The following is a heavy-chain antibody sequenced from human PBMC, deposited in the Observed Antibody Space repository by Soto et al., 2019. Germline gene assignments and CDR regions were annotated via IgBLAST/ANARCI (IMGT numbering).Heavy chain of an antibody. D-gene: IGHD3-9*01. Sequence: GGSLRLSCAASGFTFSTYAMAWVRQAPGKGLEWVSGVSGSGGSTYYADSVKGRFTISRDNSKNTLYLQMNSLRAEDTAVYYCAKNVWGITIFGGMDVWGQGTTVTVSS. CDR1: GFTFSTYA. CDR2: VSGSGGST. J-gene: IGHJ6*02. V-gene: IGHV3-23*01. CDR3: AKNVWGITIFGGMDV.